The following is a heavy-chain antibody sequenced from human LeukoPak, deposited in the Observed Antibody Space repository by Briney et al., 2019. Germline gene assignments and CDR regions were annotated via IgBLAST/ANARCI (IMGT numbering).Heavy chain of an antibody. CDR1: GGSISSSSYY. V-gene: IGHV4-39*01. CDR3: ARGTYSGAFDI. D-gene: IGHD2-15*01. Sequence: SETLSLTCTVSGGSISSSSYYWGWIRQPPGKGLEWIGSIYYSGSTYYNPSLKSRVTISVDTSKNQFSLKLSSVTAADTAVYYCARGTYSGAFDIWGQGTMVTVSS. CDR2: IYYSGST. J-gene: IGHJ3*02.